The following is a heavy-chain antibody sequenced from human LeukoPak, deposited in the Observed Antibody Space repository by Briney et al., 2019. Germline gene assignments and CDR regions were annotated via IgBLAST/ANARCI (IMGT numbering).Heavy chain of an antibody. J-gene: IGHJ4*02. Sequence: SETLSLTCTVSGGSISSYYWSWIRQPPGKGLEWIGYIYYSGSTNYNPSLESRVTISVDTSKNHFSLRLSSVTAADTAVYYCARHGTWGCYYDSSGYMYYFDYWGQGTLVTVSS. CDR2: IYYSGST. D-gene: IGHD3-22*01. CDR3: ARHGTWGCYYDSSGYMYYFDY. V-gene: IGHV4-59*08. CDR1: GGSISSYY.